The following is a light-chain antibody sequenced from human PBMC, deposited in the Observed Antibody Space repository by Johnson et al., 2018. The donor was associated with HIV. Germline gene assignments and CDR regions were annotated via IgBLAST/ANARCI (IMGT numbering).Light chain of an antibody. CDR3: GTWDSRRSGWYG. Sequence: QAVLTQPPSVSAAPGQKVTISCSGSSSNIGNNYVSWYQQLPGTAPKLLIYDNNKRPSGIPDRFSGSKSGTSATLGITGLQTGDEADYYCGTWDSRRSGWYGVGSGTKVTVL. CDR1: SSNIGNNY. V-gene: IGLV1-51*01. J-gene: IGLJ1*01. CDR2: DNN.